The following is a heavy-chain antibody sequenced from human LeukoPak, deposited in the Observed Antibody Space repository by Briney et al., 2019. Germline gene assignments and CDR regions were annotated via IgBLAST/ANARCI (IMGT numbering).Heavy chain of an antibody. CDR3: AKDLRVIVVTYYMDV. D-gene: IGHD2-2*01. CDR1: GFTFNSYA. Sequence: GGSLRLSCAASGFTFNSYAMTWVRQAPGKALEWVSSISGNGGSTYYTDSVKGRFTISRDNSKNTLYLQMNSLRAEDTAAYDCAKDLRVIVVTYYMDVWGKGTTVTVSS. V-gene: IGHV3-23*01. CDR2: ISGNGGST. J-gene: IGHJ6*03.